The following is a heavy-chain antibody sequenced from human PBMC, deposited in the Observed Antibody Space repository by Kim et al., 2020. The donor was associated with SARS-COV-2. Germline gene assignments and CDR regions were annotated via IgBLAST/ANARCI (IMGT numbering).Heavy chain of an antibody. CDR2: IYYSGST. D-gene: IGHD3-9*01. J-gene: IGHJ4*02. V-gene: IGHV4-31*03. CDR3: ARGLDILTGYYYDY. Sequence: SETLSLTCTVSGGSISSGGYYWSWIRQHPGKGLEWIGYIYYSGSTYYNPSLKSRVTISVDTSKNQFSLKLSSVTAADTAVYYCARGLDILTGYYYDYWGQGTLVTVSS. CDR1: GGSISSGGYY.